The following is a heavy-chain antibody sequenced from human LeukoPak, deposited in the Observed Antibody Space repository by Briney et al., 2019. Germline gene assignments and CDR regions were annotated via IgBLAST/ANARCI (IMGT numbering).Heavy chain of an antibody. J-gene: IGHJ3*02. D-gene: IGHD4-17*01. Sequence: SVKVSCKASGGTFSSYAISWVRQAPGQGLEWMGGIIPIFGTANYAQKFQGRVTITADESTSTAYMELSSLRSEDTAVYYCAKDQAKGFGDYSFDIWGQGTMVTVSS. V-gene: IGHV1-69*13. CDR3: AKDQAKGFGDYSFDI. CDR2: IIPIFGTA. CDR1: GGTFSSYA.